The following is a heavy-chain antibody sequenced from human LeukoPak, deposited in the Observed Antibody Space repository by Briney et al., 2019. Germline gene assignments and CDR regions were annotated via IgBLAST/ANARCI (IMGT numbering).Heavy chain of an antibody. CDR2: IYNGDST. V-gene: IGHV3-66*01. D-gene: IGHD5-18*01. CDR1: GFTVSSNY. Sequence: PGGSLRLSCAASGFTVSSNYMSWVRQAPGKGLEWVSVIYNGDSTYYADSVKGRFTISRDNSKNTLYLQVNSLRAEDTAVYYCARVDPASSYGSRGAFDYWGQGTLVTVSS. J-gene: IGHJ4*02. CDR3: ARVDPASSYGSRGAFDY.